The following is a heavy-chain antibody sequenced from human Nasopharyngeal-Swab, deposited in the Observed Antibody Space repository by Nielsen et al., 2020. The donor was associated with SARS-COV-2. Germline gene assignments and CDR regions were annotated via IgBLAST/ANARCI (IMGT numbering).Heavy chain of an antibody. CDR3: AAPLTGLHY. V-gene: IGHV3-53*01. Sequence: GGSLRLSCAASGFTATNNYMTWVRQVPGKGLEWISHIYASGDTHTADAEKGRFTISRDSSENTLYLEMNNLTPDDTATYYCAAPLTGLHYWGQGTLVTVSS. CDR2: IYASGDT. D-gene: IGHD1-20*01. J-gene: IGHJ4*02. CDR1: GFTATNNY.